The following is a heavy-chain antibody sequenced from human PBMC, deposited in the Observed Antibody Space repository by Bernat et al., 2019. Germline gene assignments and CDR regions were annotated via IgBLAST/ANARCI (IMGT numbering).Heavy chain of an antibody. Sequence: QVQLQESGPGLVKPSETLSLTCTVSGGSISSSSYWWGWIRQPPGKGLEWIGSIYYSGTTYYNPSLKSRVSISVDTSKNQFSLKLSSVTAADTAVYYCARVVKSSWHNDYWGQGTLVIVSS. CDR2: IYYSGTT. CDR1: GGSISSSSYW. V-gene: IGHV4-39*07. J-gene: IGHJ4*02. CDR3: ARVVKSSWHNDY. D-gene: IGHD6-13*01.